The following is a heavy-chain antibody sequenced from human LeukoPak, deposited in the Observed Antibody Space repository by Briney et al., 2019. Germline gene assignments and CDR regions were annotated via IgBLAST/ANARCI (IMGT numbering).Heavy chain of an antibody. J-gene: IGHJ3*02. V-gene: IGHV1-2*02. CDR1: GYTFTAYY. CDR3: ARGGRWELPRPYAFDI. D-gene: IGHD1-26*01. Sequence: ASVKVSCKASGYTFTAYYMYWVRQAPGQGLEWMGWINPNTGGTNSAQKFQGRVTMTRDTSISTAYMELRSLRSDDTAVYYCARGGRWELPRPYAFDIWGQGTMVTVSS. CDR2: INPNTGGT.